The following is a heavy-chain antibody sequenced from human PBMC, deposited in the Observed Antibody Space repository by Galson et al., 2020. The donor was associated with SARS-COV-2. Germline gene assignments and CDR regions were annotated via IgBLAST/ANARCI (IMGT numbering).Heavy chain of an antibody. V-gene: IGHV4-39*01. Sequence: SETLSLTCTVSGGSISSSSYYWGWIRQPPGKGLEWIGSIYYSGSTYYNPSLKSRVTISVDTSKNQFSLKLSSVTAADTAVYYCARSPKVLLWCGELRDWFDPWGQGTLVTVSS. CDR2: IYYSGST. CDR3: ARSPKVLLWCGELRDWFDP. D-gene: IGHD3-10*01. J-gene: IGHJ5*02. CDR1: GGSISSSSYY.